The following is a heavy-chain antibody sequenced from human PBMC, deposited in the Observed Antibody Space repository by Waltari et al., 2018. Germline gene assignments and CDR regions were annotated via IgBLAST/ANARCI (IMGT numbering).Heavy chain of an antibody. CDR2: IKQDGSEE. V-gene: IGHV3-7*01. J-gene: IGHJ5*02. CDR1: GGSFRGYY. CDR3: ARAYH. Sequence: VQLQQWGAGLVRPSETLSLTCAVYGGSFRGYYWTWIRQSPGKGLEWVASIKQDGSEEYYVDSVKGRFTISRDNAKNSLYLQMNNLRVEDTAIYYCARAYHWGQGTLVTVSS.